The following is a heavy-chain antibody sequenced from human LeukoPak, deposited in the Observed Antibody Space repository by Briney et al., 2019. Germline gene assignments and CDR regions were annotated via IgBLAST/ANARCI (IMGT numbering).Heavy chain of an antibody. D-gene: IGHD5-24*01. CDR3: AKPLRDAGSFNYPYFDF. CDR2: ISGSGGSS. V-gene: IGHV3-23*01. Sequence: GGSLRLSCAASGFTFSSYGMHWVRQAPGKGLEWVSAISGSGGSSSYADSVRGRFTISRDNSNNMLYLQMNSLRAEDTAVYYCAKPLRDAGSFNYPYFDFWGQGTLVTVSS. CDR1: GFTFSSYG. J-gene: IGHJ4*02.